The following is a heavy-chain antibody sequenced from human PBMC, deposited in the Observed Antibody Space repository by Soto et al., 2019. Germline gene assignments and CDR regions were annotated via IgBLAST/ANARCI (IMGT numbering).Heavy chain of an antibody. CDR3: ARGRPLRFLEWLPNNWFDP. CDR2: INPNSGGT. J-gene: IGHJ5*02. CDR1: GYTFTGYY. Sequence: QVQLVQSGAEVKKPGASVKVSCKASGYTFTGYYMHWVRQAPGQGLEWMGWINPNSGGTNYAQKFQGWVTMTRDTSISTAYMGLSRLRSDDTAVYYCARGRPLRFLEWLPNNWFDPWGQGTLVTVSS. D-gene: IGHD3-3*01. V-gene: IGHV1-2*04.